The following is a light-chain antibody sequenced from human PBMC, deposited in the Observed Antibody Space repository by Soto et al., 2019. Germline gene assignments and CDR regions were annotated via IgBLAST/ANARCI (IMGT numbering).Light chain of an antibody. CDR1: QSISSSY. V-gene: IGKV3-20*01. Sequence: TQSPSTLSASVGDRVTITCRASQSISSSYLAWYQQKPGQAPRLLIYAASSRATGIPDRFSGSGSGTDFTLTISRLEPEDFAVYYCQQYGSSPWTFGQGTKVEIK. CDR3: QQYGSSPWT. J-gene: IGKJ1*01. CDR2: AAS.